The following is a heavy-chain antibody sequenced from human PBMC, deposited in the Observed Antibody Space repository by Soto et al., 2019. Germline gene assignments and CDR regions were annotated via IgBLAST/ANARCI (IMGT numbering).Heavy chain of an antibody. V-gene: IGHV3-7*05. Sequence: GGSLRLSCAASGFTFSSYWMSWVRQAPGKGLEWVANIKQDGSEKYYVDSVKGRFTISRDNAKNSLYLQMNSLRAEDTAVYYCARVPLIIAVAGNDAFDIWGQGTMVTVSS. CDR3: ARVPLIIAVAGNDAFDI. D-gene: IGHD6-19*01. CDR1: GFTFSSYW. J-gene: IGHJ3*02. CDR2: IKQDGSEK.